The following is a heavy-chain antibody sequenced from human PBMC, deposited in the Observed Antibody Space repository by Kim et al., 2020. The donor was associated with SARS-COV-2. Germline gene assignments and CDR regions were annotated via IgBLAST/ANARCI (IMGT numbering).Heavy chain of an antibody. CDR3: ARLSIEAAAGWIDP. D-gene: IGHD6-13*01. V-gene: IGHV4-59*12. CDR2: IYYSGST. CDR1: GGSISSYY. J-gene: IGHJ5*02. Sequence: SETLSLTCTVSGGSISSYYWSWIRQPPGKGLEWIGYIYYSGSTNYNPSLKSRVTISVDTSKNQFSLKLSSVTAADTAVYYCARLSIEAAAGWIDPWGQGTLVTVSS.